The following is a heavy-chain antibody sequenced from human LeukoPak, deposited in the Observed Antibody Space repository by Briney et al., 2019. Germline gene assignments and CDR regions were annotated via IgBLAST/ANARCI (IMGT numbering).Heavy chain of an antibody. CDR1: GAPTTSHY. V-gene: IGHV4-59*11. J-gene: IGHJ4*01. Sequence: SETLSLTCTVSGAPTTSHYWTWIRQSPEKGLEWIGYIYNYGSTKYEPSLKSRVTISEDTAKNQFSLNLKSVTAAGSAVYYCARGVGYGDSRHYDHWGHGILVTVSS. CDR3: ARGVGYGDSRHYDH. D-gene: IGHD4-17*01. CDR2: IYNYGST.